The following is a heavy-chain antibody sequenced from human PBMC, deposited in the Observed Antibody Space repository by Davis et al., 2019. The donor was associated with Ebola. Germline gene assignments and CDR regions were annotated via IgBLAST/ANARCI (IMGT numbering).Heavy chain of an antibody. CDR2: INPYSGGT. V-gene: IGHV1-2*06. CDR1: GYTFTGYY. D-gene: IGHD2-21*02. CDR3: ARVTYCGGDCSRYYYGMDV. Sequence: ASVKVSCKASGYTFTGYYIHWVRQAPGQGLEWMGRINPYSGGTNYAQKFQGRVTMTRDTSISTAYMELSRLRSDDTAVYYCARVTYCGGDCSRYYYGMDVWGKGTTVTVSS. J-gene: IGHJ6*04.